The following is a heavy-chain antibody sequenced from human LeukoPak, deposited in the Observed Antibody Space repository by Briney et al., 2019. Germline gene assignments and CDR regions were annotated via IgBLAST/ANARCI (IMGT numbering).Heavy chain of an antibody. CDR2: ISSSGSTI. Sequence: GGSLRLSCAASGFTFSDYYMSWIRQAPGKGLEWVSYISSSGSTIYYADSVKGRFTVSRDNAKNSLYLQMNSLRAEDTAVYYCARGVYYGSNSWFDPWGQGTLVTVSS. CDR3: ARGVYYGSNSWFDP. V-gene: IGHV3-11*04. J-gene: IGHJ5*02. CDR1: GFTFSDYY. D-gene: IGHD3-10*01.